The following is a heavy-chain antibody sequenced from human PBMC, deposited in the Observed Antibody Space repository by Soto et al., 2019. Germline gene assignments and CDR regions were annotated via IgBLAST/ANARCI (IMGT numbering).Heavy chain of an antibody. V-gene: IGHV3-9*01. CDR1: GFTFDDYV. CDR3: VKDFMTTDFYGMDV. J-gene: IGHJ6*02. CDR2: INWSSGAT. Sequence: EVQLVESGGDFVQPGRSLRLSCAASGFTFDDYVIHWVRQAPGKGLEWVSSINWSSGATDYADSVKGRFTISRDNAKNSLYLQMNSLRVEVTALYYCVKDFMTTDFYGMDVWGQGTTVTVSS.